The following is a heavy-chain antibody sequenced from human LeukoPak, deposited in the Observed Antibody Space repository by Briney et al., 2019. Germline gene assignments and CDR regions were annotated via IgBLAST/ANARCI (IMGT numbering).Heavy chain of an antibody. J-gene: IGHJ5*02. Sequence: GASGKVSCKASGYTFTGYYMHWVRQAPGQGLEWMGWINPNSGGTNYAQKFQGRVTLTRDTSISTAYMELSRLRSDDTAVYYCARYYDFWSGYSWFDPWGQGTLVTVSS. CDR1: GYTFTGYY. CDR2: INPNSGGT. CDR3: ARYYDFWSGYSWFDP. V-gene: IGHV1-2*02. D-gene: IGHD3-3*01.